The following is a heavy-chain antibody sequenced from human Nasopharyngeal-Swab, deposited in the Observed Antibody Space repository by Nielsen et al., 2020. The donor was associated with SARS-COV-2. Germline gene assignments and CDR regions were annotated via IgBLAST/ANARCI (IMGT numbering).Heavy chain of an antibody. Sequence: GESLKISCAASGFTFSSYAMHWVRQAPGKGLEWVAVISYDGSNKYYADSVKGRFTISRDNSKNTLYLKMNSLRAEDTAVYYCARRGDSSGYYYYYYYGMDVWGQGTTVTVSS. CDR1: GFTFSSYA. J-gene: IGHJ6*02. V-gene: IGHV3-30-3*01. CDR3: ARRGDSSGYYYYYYYGMDV. CDR2: ISYDGSNK. D-gene: IGHD3-22*01.